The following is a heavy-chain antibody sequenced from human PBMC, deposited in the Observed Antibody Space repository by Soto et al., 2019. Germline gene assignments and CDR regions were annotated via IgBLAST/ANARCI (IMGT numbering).Heavy chain of an antibody. D-gene: IGHD1-26*01. CDR3: ARGGIVGVGRENWFDP. CDR1: GGTFSSYA. V-gene: IGHV1-69*13. J-gene: IGHJ5*02. CDR2: IIPIFGTA. Sequence: GSSVKVSCKASGGTFSSYAISWVRQAPGQGLEWMGGIIPIFGTANYAQKFQGRVTITADESTSTAYMELSSLRSEDTAVYYCARGGIVGVGRENWFDPWGQGTLVSVSS.